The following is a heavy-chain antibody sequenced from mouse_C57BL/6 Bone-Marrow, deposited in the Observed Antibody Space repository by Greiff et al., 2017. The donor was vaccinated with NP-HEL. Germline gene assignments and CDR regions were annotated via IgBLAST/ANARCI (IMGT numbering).Heavy chain of an antibody. CDR2: INPSTGGT. J-gene: IGHJ4*01. Sequence: EVQLQQSGPELVKPGASVKISCKASGYSFTGYYMNWVKQSPEKSLEWIGEINPSTGGTTYNQKFKAKATLTVDKSSSTAYTQLKSLTSEDSAVYYCARWAMISYAMDYWGQGTSVTVSS. CDR1: GYSFTGYY. CDR3: ARWAMISYAMDY. D-gene: IGHD2-4*01. V-gene: IGHV1-42*01.